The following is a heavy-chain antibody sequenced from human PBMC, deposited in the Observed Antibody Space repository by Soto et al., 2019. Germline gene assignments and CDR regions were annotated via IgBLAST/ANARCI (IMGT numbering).Heavy chain of an antibody. CDR2: IYHSGST. Sequence: NPSETLSLTCAVSGGSISSGGYSWSWIRQPPGKGLEWIGYIYHSGSTYYNPSLKSRVTISVDRSKNQFSLKLNSVSAADTAVYYCARGPSGDKVDYWGQGIQVTVSS. D-gene: IGHD7-27*01. V-gene: IGHV4-30-2*01. CDR1: GGSISSGGYS. CDR3: ARGPSGDKVDY. J-gene: IGHJ4*02.